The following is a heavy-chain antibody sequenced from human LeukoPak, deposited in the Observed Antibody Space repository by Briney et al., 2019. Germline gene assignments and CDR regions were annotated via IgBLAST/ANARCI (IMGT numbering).Heavy chain of an antibody. CDR1: GYTFTVNY. V-gene: IGHV1-46*01. D-gene: IGHD5-24*01. CDR2: INPSGGST. CDR3: ARSNRIRDGYQGASDY. Sequence: LGASVKVSCKPSGYTFTVNYLHWVRQAPGQGLEWMGIINPSGGSTSYAQKFQGRVTMTRDTSTSTVYMELSSLRSEDTAVYYCARSNRIRDGYQGASDYWGQGTLVTVSS. J-gene: IGHJ4*02.